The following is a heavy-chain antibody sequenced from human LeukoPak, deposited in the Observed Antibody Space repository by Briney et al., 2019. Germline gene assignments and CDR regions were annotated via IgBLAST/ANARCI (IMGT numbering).Heavy chain of an antibody. CDR1: GGAFSGYY. Sequence: PSETLSLTCAVYGGAFSGYYWSWIRQPPGKGLEWIGEINHSGSTNYNPSLKSRVTISVDTSKNQFSLKLSSVTAADTAVYYCARGPDTGPRWYYYYYMDVWGKGTTVTVSS. V-gene: IGHV4-34*01. CDR3: ARGPDTGPRWYYYYYMDV. D-gene: IGHD2-8*02. J-gene: IGHJ6*03. CDR2: INHSGST.